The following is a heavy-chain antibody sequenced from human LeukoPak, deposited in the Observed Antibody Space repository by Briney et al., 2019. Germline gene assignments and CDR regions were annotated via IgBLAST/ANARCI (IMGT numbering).Heavy chain of an antibody. J-gene: IGHJ4*02. CDR2: ISSSSSYI. V-gene: IGHV3-21*01. Sequence: GGSLRLSCAASGFTFSSYSMNWVRQAPGKGLEWVSSISSSSSYIYYADSVKGRFTISRDNAKNSLYLQMNSLRAEDTAVYYCAGNRILTGYYLFDYWGQGTLVTVSS. CDR1: GFTFSSYS. D-gene: IGHD3-9*01. CDR3: AGNRILTGYYLFDY.